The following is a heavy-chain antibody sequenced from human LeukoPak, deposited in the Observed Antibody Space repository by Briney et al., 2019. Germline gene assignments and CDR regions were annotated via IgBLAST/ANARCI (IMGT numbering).Heavy chain of an antibody. CDR2: IYYSGST. CDR3: ARHQYLAGFVYFDY. CDR1: GGSISSYY. Sequence: SETLSLTCTVSGGSISSYYWSWIRQPPGKGLEWIGYIYYSGSTNYNPSLKSRVTISVDTSKNQFSLKLSSVTAADTAVYYCARHQYLAGFVYFDYWGQGTLVTVSS. V-gene: IGHV4-59*08. J-gene: IGHJ4*02. D-gene: IGHD3-10*01.